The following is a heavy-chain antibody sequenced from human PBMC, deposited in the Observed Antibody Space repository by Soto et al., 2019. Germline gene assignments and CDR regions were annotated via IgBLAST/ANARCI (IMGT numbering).Heavy chain of an antibody. J-gene: IGHJ6*02. Sequence: EVQLVESGGGLVQPGTSLRLSCAASGFTFRYFAMNWVRQAPGKGLEWVSGISWNSGGMDYADSVKGRFTISRDNPKNSLYLQMNGLTAEDTAFYYCVKDDRDCSSTSGYGSYFHSYGLDVWGQGTTVTVSS. CDR1: GFTFRYFA. V-gene: IGHV3-9*01. D-gene: IGHD2-2*01. CDR2: ISWNSGGM. CDR3: VKDDRDCSSTSGYGSYFHSYGLDV.